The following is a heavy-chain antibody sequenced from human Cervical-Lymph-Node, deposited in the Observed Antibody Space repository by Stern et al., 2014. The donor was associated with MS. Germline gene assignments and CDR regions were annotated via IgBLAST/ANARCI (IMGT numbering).Heavy chain of an antibody. V-gene: IGHV4-61*02. CDR1: GGSINSGAYY. Sequence: QLQLQESGPGQVRPSQTLSLTCTVSGGSINSGAYYWNWIRQSAGKGLEWIGHTYPGGTTNYTPPLRGRATIAIATSRNQFPRKVTSVTAADTAVYYCAKESGTVAAWGQGTLVTVSS. CDR2: TYPGGTT. D-gene: IGHD4-23*01. J-gene: IGHJ4*02. CDR3: AKESGTVAA.